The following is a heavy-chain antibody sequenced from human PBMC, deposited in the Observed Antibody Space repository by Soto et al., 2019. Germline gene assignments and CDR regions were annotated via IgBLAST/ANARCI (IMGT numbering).Heavy chain of an antibody. CDR1: GFTFSSYG. V-gene: IGHV3-23*01. Sequence: PGGSLRLSCAASGFTFSSYGMHWVRQAPGKGLEWVSVISASDGNTYYADSVKGRFTISRDNSKNTLYLDMNSLRVEDTAVYYCAKSLNINWKNWFDPWGQGTLVTVSS. D-gene: IGHD1-1*01. CDR3: AKSLNINWKNWFDP. CDR2: ISASDGNT. J-gene: IGHJ5*02.